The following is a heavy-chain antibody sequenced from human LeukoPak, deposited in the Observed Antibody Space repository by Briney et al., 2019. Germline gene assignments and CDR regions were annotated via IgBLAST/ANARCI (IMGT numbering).Heavy chain of an antibody. Sequence: GGSLRLSCAASGFTFSSYSMNRVRQAPGKGLEWVSSISSSSSYIYYADSVKGRFTISRDNAKNSLYLQMNSLRAEDTAVYYCARDSGYYGSGSYHNWGQGTLVTVSS. CDR3: ARDSGYYGSGSYHN. D-gene: IGHD3-10*01. V-gene: IGHV3-21*01. J-gene: IGHJ4*02. CDR2: ISSSSSYI. CDR1: GFTFSSYS.